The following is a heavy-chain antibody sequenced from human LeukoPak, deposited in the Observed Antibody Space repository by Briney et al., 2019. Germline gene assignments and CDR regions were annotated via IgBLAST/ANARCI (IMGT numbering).Heavy chain of an antibody. V-gene: IGHV3-30*02. CDR2: IRYDGSDR. CDR3: AKDNHDGPGVRGRYYYYMDV. D-gene: IGHD3-10*01. Sequence: GGSLTLSCVTSRFSFSNYGMHWVRQPPGKGLEWVAFIRYDGSDRYYADSVKGRFTIYRDNSKNTLYLQMNSLRGADTAVYYCAKDNHDGPGVRGRYYYYMDVWGKGTTVTVSS. J-gene: IGHJ6*03. CDR1: RFSFSNYG.